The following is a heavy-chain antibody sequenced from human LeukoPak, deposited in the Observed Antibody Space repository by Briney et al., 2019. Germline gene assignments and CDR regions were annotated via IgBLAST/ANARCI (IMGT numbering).Heavy chain of an antibody. V-gene: IGHV4-59*12. CDR3: ARDSYGDYVFSM. CDR1: GGSISSYY. J-gene: IGHJ4*02. D-gene: IGHD4-17*01. Sequence: SETLSLTCTVSGGSISSYYWSWIRQPPGKGLEWIGYIYYSGSTNYNPSLKSRVTMSVDTSRNQFSLKLSSVTAADTAVYYCARDSYGDYVFSMWGQGTLVTVSS. CDR2: IYYSGST.